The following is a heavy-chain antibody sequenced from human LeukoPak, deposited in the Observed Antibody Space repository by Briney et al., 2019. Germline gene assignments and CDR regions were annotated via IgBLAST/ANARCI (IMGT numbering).Heavy chain of an antibody. Sequence: SETLSLTCTVSGYSITSENYWAWIRQTPGKGLEWIGTINHSGSTNYNPSLKSRVTISVDTSKNQFSLKLSSVTAADTAVYYCASLRATEWFDPWGQGTLVTVSS. J-gene: IGHJ5*02. CDR1: GYSITSENY. V-gene: IGHV4-38-2*02. CDR3: ASLRATEWFDP. CDR2: INHSGST. D-gene: IGHD5-12*01.